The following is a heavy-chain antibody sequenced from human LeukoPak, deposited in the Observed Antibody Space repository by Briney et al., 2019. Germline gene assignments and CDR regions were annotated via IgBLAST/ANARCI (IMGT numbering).Heavy chain of an antibody. D-gene: IGHD2-21*01. Sequence: AGGSLRLSCAASGFAFSSYGMHWVRQAPGKGLEWVAFIRYDGSNKYYADSVKGRFTISRDNSKNTLYLQMNSLRAEDTAVYYCAKEGYNSCGGDCYPGYFQHWGQGTLVTVSS. CDR3: AKEGYNSCGGDCYPGYFQH. V-gene: IGHV3-30*02. J-gene: IGHJ1*01. CDR1: GFAFSSYG. CDR2: IRYDGSNK.